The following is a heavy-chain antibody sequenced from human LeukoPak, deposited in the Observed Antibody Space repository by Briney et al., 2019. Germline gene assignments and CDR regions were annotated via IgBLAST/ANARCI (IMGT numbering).Heavy chain of an antibody. V-gene: IGHV5-51*01. D-gene: IGHD2-2*01. CDR2: IYPRDSDT. Sequence: GESLKISCQGSGYKFSNYWIGWVRQMPGKGLEWMGTIYPRDSDTRYSPSFQGQVTISADKSISTAYVQWSRLKASDTAIYYCATNQNVGDQYQYYMDVWGIGTTVTVSS. CDR3: ATNQNVGDQYQYYMDV. CDR1: GYKFSNYW. J-gene: IGHJ6*03.